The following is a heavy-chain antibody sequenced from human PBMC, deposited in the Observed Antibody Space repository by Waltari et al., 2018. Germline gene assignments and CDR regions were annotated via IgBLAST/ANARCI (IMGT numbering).Heavy chain of an antibody. CDR2: IIPIFGTA. J-gene: IGHJ4*02. Sequence: VQLVQSGAEVKKPGSSLKVSCKASGGTFSSYAIRWVRQAPGQGLEWMGGIIPIFGTANYAQKFQGRVTITADESTSTAYMELSSLRSEDTAVYYCARDGGLVGATSPGDYWGQGTLVTVSS. CDR1: GGTFSSYA. D-gene: IGHD1-26*01. CDR3: ARDGGLVGATSPGDY. V-gene: IGHV1-69*12.